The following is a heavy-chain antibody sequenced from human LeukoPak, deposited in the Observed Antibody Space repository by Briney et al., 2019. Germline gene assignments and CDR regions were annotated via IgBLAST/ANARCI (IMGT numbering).Heavy chain of an antibody. CDR2: FDPEDGET. CDR3: ATGGPGSGEHLDY. J-gene: IGHJ4*02. D-gene: IGHD1/OR15-1a*01. Sequence: ASVTVSCTVSGYTLTELSMHWVRQAPGKGLEWMGGFDPEDGETIYAQKFQGRVTMTEDTSTDTAYMELSSLRSEDTAVYYCATGGPGSGEHLDYWGQGTLVTVSS. V-gene: IGHV1-24*01. CDR1: GYTLTELS.